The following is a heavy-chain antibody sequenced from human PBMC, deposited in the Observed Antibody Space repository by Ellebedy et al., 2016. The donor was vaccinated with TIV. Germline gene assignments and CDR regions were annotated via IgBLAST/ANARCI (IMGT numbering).Heavy chain of an antibody. V-gene: IGHV1-18*04. CDR2: ISTNNGNT. CDR3: ARGDVWGSYPSDY. J-gene: IGHJ4*02. CDR1: GYTFNDYG. Sequence: AASVKVSCKASGYTFNDYGINWVRQAPGQGLEWIGWISTNNGNTYYTQKFQGRVTLTTETSTTTAYMELRSLRSDDTAVYYCARGDVWGSYPSDYWGQGTLVTVSS. D-gene: IGHD3-16*02.